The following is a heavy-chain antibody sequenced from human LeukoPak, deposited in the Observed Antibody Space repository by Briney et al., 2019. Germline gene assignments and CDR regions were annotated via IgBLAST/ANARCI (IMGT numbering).Heavy chain of an antibody. CDR2: IYYSGST. CDR3: ARVSNGFILF. Sequence: PSETLSLTCAVSGGSISSYYWSWIRQPPGKGLEWIGYIYYSGSTNYNPSLKSRVTISVDTSKNQFSLKLSSVTAADTAVYYCARVSNGFILFWGQGTLVTVSS. D-gene: IGHD2-21*01. V-gene: IGHV4-59*01. CDR1: GGSISSYY. J-gene: IGHJ4*02.